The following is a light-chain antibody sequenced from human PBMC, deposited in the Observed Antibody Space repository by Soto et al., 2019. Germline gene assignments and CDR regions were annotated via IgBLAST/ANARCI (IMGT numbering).Light chain of an antibody. V-gene: IGLV2-14*01. CDR1: SSDLGDYDY. CDR3: SSYIIINTRNFV. Sequence: QSALTQPASVSGSPGQSITISCTGTSSDLGDYDYVSWYQQHPGKAPKLIIYEVSNRPSGVSTRFSGSKSGNTASLSISGLQDEDEADYYCSSYIIINTRNFVFGTGTKLTVL. J-gene: IGLJ1*01. CDR2: EVS.